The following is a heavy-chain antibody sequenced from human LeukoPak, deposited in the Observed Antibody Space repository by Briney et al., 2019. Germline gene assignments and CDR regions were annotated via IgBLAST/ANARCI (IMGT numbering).Heavy chain of an antibody. CDR2: INPSGGST. V-gene: IGHV1-46*01. CDR3: ARDRNPTYYYDSSGYLNYFDY. J-gene: IGHJ4*02. D-gene: IGHD3-22*01. Sequence: GASVKVSCKASGYTFTSYYMHWVRQAPGQGLEWMGIINPSGGSTSYAQKFQGRVTMTRDTSTSTVYMELSSLRSEDTAVYYCARDRNPTYYYDSSGYLNYFDYWGQGTLVTVSS. CDR1: GYTFTSYY.